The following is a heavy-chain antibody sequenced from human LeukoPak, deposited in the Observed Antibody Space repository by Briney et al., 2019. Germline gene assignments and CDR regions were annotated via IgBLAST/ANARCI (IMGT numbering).Heavy chain of an antibody. CDR1: GGSFSGYY. CDR3: ATDKGTAARLNY. Sequence: SETLSLTCAVYGGSFSGYYWSWIRQPPGKGLEWIGEINHSGSTNYNPSLKSRVTISVDTSKNQFSLKLSSVTAADTAVYYCATDKGTAARLNYWGQGTLVTVSS. CDR2: INHSGST. D-gene: IGHD6-6*01. V-gene: IGHV4-34*01. J-gene: IGHJ4*02.